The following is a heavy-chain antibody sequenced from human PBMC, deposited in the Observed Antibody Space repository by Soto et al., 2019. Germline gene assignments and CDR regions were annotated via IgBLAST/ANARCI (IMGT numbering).Heavy chain of an antibody. J-gene: IGHJ5*02. D-gene: IGHD2-15*01. CDR1: GDSISTYY. V-gene: IGHV4-59*01. CDR3: ARDRGDYCSGGSCYWFDP. CDR2: IYYSGST. Sequence: QVQLQESGPGLLKPSETLSLTCTVSGDSISTYYWHWIRQSPGKGLEWIGYIYYSGSTHYNPSLKTRGTMSVDTSTNQFSLTLNSVTAADTAVYYCARDRGDYCSGGSCYWFDPWGQGTLVTVSS.